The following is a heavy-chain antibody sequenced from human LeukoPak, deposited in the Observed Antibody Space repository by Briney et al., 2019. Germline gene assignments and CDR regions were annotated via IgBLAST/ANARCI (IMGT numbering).Heavy chain of an antibody. Sequence: PSETLSLTCAVYGGSFSGYYWSWIRQPPGKGLEWIGEINHSVGTKYNPSLKSRVTISVDTSKNQFSLKLSSVTAADTAVYYCARYSDILTGYYYPYAFDIWGQGTMVTVSS. CDR1: GGSFSGYY. V-gene: IGHV4-34*01. CDR2: INHSVGT. J-gene: IGHJ3*02. D-gene: IGHD3-9*01. CDR3: ARYSDILTGYYYPYAFDI.